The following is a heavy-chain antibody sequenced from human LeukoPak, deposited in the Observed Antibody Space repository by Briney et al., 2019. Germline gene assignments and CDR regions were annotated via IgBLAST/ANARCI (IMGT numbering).Heavy chain of an antibody. Sequence: GGSLRLSCAASGFTFSSYSMNWVRLAPGKGLEWVSSISSSSSYIYYAGSVKGRFTISRDNAKNSLYLQMNSLRAEDTAVYYCASRYCSGGSCLVYWGQGTLVTVSS. J-gene: IGHJ4*02. CDR1: GFTFSSYS. CDR2: ISSSSSYI. D-gene: IGHD2-15*01. V-gene: IGHV3-21*01. CDR3: ASRYCSGGSCLVY.